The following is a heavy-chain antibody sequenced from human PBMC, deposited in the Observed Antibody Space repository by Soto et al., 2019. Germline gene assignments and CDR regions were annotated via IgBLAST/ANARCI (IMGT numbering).Heavy chain of an antibody. Sequence: PGGSLRLSCAASGFTFSSYAMSWVRQAPGKGLEWVSAISSSGGSTYYADSVKGRFTISRDNSKNTLYLQMNSLRAEDTAVYYCAKENGYSSSWFEFDYWGQGTLVTVSS. D-gene: IGHD6-13*01. CDR1: GFTFSSYA. CDR2: ISSSGGST. CDR3: AKENGYSSSWFEFDY. J-gene: IGHJ4*02. V-gene: IGHV3-23*01.